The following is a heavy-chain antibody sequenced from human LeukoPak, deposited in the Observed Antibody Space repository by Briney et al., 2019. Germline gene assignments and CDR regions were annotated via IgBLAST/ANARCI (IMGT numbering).Heavy chain of an antibody. D-gene: IGHD5-18*01. CDR3: ARVSYVDTAMVIDY. CDR1: GYTFTGYY. Sequence: RASVKVSCKASGYTFTGYYMHWVRQAPGQGLEWMGWINPNSGGTNYAQKFQGRVTMTRDTSISTAYMELSRLRSDDTAVYYCARVSYVDTAMVIDYWGQGTLVTVSS. CDR2: INPNSGGT. V-gene: IGHV1-2*02. J-gene: IGHJ4*02.